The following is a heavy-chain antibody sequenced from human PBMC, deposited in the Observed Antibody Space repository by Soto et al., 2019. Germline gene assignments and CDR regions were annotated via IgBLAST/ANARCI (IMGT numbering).Heavy chain of an antibody. CDR3: ARSVAWLASFDY. CDR2: MNPNSGNT. CDR1: GYTFTSYD. D-gene: IGHD6-19*01. Sequence: QVQLVQSGAEVKKPGASVKVSCKASGYTFTSYDINWVRQATGQGLEWMGWMNPNSGNTGNAQKFQGRITMTRNTSISTAYMELSSLRSEDTAVYYCARSVAWLASFDYWGQGTLVTVSS. V-gene: IGHV1-8*01. J-gene: IGHJ4*02.